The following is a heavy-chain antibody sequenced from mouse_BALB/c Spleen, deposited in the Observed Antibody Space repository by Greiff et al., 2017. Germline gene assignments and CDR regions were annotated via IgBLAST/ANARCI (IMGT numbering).Heavy chain of an antibody. CDR3: ARAAGNYAMDY. Sequence: EVKLVESGGGLVKPGGSLKLSCAASGFTFSSYAMSWVRQSPEKRLEWVAEISSGGSYTYYPDTVTGRFTISRDNAKNTLYLEMSSLRSEDTAMYYCARAAGNYAMDYWGQGTSVTVSS. CDR2: ISSGGSYT. J-gene: IGHJ4*01. D-gene: IGHD1-1*02. V-gene: IGHV5-9-4*01. CDR1: GFTFSSYA.